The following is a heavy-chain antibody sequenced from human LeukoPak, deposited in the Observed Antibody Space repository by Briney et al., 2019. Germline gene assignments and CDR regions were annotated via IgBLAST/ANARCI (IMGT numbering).Heavy chain of an antibody. CDR2: IYYSGST. V-gene: IGHV4-59*08. D-gene: IGHD3-10*01. CDR1: GGSMSSYY. CDR3: ARISTHGSWSYPYYYYYGMDV. J-gene: IGHJ6*02. Sequence: SETLSLTCTVSGGSMSSYYWTWIRQPPGKGLEWIGYIYYSGSTNYNPSLKSRVTISVDTSKNQFSLKLSSVTAADTAVYYCARISTHGSWSYPYYYYYGMDVWGQGTTVTVSS.